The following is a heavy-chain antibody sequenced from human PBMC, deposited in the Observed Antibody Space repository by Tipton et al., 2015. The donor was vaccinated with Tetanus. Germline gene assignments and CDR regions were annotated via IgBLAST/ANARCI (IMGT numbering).Heavy chain of an antibody. J-gene: IGHJ4*02. Sequence: TLSLTCTVSGASISDKKYYWGWIRQPPGKDLEWIGYIYQTGTTYYNPSLKGRVTISMDRSNTQFSLRLDSLTAADTAVYYCARAAGFLGLTHDFWGRGTLVSVSS. CDR2: IYQTGTT. V-gene: IGHV4-30-4*08. CDR3: ARAAGFLGLTHDF. CDR1: GASISDKKYY. D-gene: IGHD2/OR15-2a*01.